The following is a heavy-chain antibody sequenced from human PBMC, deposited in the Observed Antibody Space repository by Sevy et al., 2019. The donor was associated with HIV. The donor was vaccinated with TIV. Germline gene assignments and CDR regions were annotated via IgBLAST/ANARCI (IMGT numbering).Heavy chain of an antibody. CDR1: GCTLTKLS. CDR2: FDPEEGET. Sequence: ASVKVSCKVSGCTLTKLSINWVRQAPGKGLEWMGGFDPEEGETFHAQKFQGRVTMTEDTSTDTAYMELSSLRSEDTAVYYCATTKDYYESSGYPLDDWGQGTPVTVSS. J-gene: IGHJ4*02. CDR3: ATTKDYYESSGYPLDD. D-gene: IGHD3-22*01. V-gene: IGHV1-24*01.